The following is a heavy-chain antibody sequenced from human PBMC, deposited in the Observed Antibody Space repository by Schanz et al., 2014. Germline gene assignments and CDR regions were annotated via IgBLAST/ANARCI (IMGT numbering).Heavy chain of an antibody. J-gene: IGHJ6*03. CDR2: IIPILGIA. D-gene: IGHD2-2*02. CDR3: AGTYCSSTSCYTGYYYMDV. V-gene: IGHV1-69*04. Sequence: QVQLVQSGAEVRKPGASVKVSCKASGYTFISYGISWVRQAPGQGLEWMGRIIPILGIATYAQNFQGRVTITADKSTSTAYMELTSLRSEDTAVYYCAGTYCSSTSCYTGYYYMDVWGKGTTVTVSS. CDR1: GYTFISYG.